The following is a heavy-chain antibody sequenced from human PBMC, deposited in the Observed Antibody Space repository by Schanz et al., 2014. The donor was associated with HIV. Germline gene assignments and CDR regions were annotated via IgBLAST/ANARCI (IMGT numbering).Heavy chain of an antibody. CDR2: ISGSGDNT. CDR3: AKGGRDILSYYGMDV. CDR1: GFIFNSYA. Sequence: EVQLLDSGGGLVQPGGSLRLSCAASGFIFNSYAMSWVRQAPGKGLDRVSTISGSGDNTFYADSVKGRFTISRDSSKNTLYLQMNGLRAEDTAVYYCAKGGRDILSYYGMDVWGQGTTVTVSS. V-gene: IGHV3-23*01. J-gene: IGHJ6*02. D-gene: IGHD2-15*01.